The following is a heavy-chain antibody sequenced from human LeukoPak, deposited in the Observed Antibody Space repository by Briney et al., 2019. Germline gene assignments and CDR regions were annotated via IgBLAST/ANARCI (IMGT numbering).Heavy chain of an antibody. J-gene: IGHJ4*02. Sequence: PGGSLRLSCAASGFTFDDSVMSWVRQAPGKGLEWVSGINWNGGSTGYADSVKGRFTISRDNAKNSLYLQMSSLRAEDTAVYYCARGFRGYNYDSLPYFLYWGQGTLVTVSS. CDR1: GFTFDDSV. V-gene: IGHV3-20*04. CDR2: INWNGGST. CDR3: ARGFRGYNYDSLPYFLY. D-gene: IGHD5-18*01.